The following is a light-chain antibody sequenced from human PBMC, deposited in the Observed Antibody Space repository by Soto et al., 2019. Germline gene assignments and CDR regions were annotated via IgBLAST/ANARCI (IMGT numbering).Light chain of an antibody. CDR2: GAS. CDR3: QQYSGMRT. CDR1: QSVRGSY. Sequence: EIVLTQSPGTLSLSPGERATLSCRASQSVRGSYLAWYQQSPGQAPRLLIQGASSRATGIPDRFSGSGSGTYFTLTINMLAHEDVVVYCCQQYSGMRTFGQGTKVDIK. V-gene: IGKV3-20*01. J-gene: IGKJ1*01.